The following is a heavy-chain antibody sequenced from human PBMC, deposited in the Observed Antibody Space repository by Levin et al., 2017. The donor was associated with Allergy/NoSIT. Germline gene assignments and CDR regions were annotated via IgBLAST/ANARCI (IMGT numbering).Heavy chain of an antibody. J-gene: IGHJ5*02. Sequence: PSETLSLTCTVSGGSVTSGPYYWIWIRQPPGKGLEWIGYINYSGGTKYNPSLKSRVTISLDTSKNQFSLKLSSVTAADTAVYYCARGEYYFGSGNWFDPWGQGTLVTVSS. D-gene: IGHD3-10*01. CDR1: GGSVTSGPYY. V-gene: IGHV4-61*01. CDR2: INYSGGT. CDR3: ARGEYYFGSGNWFDP.